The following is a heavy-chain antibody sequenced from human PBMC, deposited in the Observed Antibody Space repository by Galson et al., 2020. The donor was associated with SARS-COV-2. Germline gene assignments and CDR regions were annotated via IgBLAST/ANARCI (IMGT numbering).Heavy chain of an antibody. CDR2: ISYDGSNK. J-gene: IGHJ4*02. Sequence: SLRLSCAASGFTFSSYAMHWVRQAPGKGLEWVAVISYDGSNKYYADSVKGRFTISRDNSKNTLYLQMNSLRAEDTAVYYCARDLVGAYSPFDYWGQGTLVTVSS. D-gene: IGHD1-26*01. V-gene: IGHV3-30-3*01. CDR1: GFTFSSYA. CDR3: ARDLVGAYSPFDY.